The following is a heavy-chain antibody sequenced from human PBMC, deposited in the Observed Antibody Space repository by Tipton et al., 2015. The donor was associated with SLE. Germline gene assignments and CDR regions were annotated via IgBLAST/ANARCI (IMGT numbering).Heavy chain of an antibody. V-gene: IGHV3-7*01. CDR1: GFTFTDYY. Sequence: LRLSCVASGFTFTDYYMTWVRQAPGKGLEWVANINQDGSQKHYVDSVKGRFSISRDNAENSVYVQLNSLRAEDTAVYYCAKDGSNWNLDYWGLGTLVTVSS. D-gene: IGHD1-1*01. CDR2: INQDGSQK. J-gene: IGHJ4*02. CDR3: AKDGSNWNLDY.